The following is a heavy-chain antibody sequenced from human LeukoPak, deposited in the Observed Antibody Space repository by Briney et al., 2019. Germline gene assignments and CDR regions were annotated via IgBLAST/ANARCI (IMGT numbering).Heavy chain of an antibody. CDR1: GGSISSSRYY. CDR2: IYSSGSV. D-gene: IGHD3-9*01. J-gene: IGHJ2*01. V-gene: IGHV4-39*01. CDR3: STRNILAWYFDL. Sequence: SETLSLTCTVSGGSISSSRYYWGCIRQPPGKGLEWIGSIYSSGSVYYNPVLKSLVTISVYTSKNQFSMKLSSVTVADTAVYYCSTRNILAWYFDLWGRGTLVTVSS.